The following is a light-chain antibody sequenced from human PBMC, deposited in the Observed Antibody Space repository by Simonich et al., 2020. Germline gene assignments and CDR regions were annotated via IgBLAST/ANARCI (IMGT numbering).Light chain of an antibody. Sequence: SYELTQPPSVSVSPGQTARITCSGDALPKQYAYWYQQKPGQAPVLVIYKDSERPAGIPEPFSGSSSGTTFTLTISGVQAEDEADYYCQSADSSGTYVVFGGGTKLTVL. V-gene: IGLV3-25*03. J-gene: IGLJ2*01. CDR3: QSADSSGTYVV. CDR1: ALPKQY. CDR2: KDS.